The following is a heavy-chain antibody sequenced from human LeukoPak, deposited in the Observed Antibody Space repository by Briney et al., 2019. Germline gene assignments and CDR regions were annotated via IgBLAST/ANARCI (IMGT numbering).Heavy chain of an antibody. Sequence: SQTLSLTCAISGDSVSSNSAAWNWIGQSPSRGLEWLGRTYYRSKWYNDYAVSVKSRIAINPDTSKNQFSLQLNSVTPEDTAVYYCASSDNSGRLLAYWGQGTLVTVSS. D-gene: IGHD3-22*01. CDR1: GDSVSSNSAA. J-gene: IGHJ4*02. V-gene: IGHV6-1*01. CDR2: TYYRSKWYN. CDR3: ASSDNSGRLLAY.